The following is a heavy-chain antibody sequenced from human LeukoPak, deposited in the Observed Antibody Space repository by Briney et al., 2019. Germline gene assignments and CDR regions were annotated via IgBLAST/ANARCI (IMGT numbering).Heavy chain of an antibody. CDR3: ASQYGSGPS. CDR2: ISSSSSTI. Sequence: GGSLRLSCAASGFTFSSYSMHWVRQAPGKGLEWVSYISSSSSTIYYADSVKGRFTISRDNAKNSLYLQMNSLRAEDTAVYYCASQYGSGPSWGQGTLVTVSS. D-gene: IGHD3-10*01. V-gene: IGHV3-48*04. CDR1: GFTFSSYS. J-gene: IGHJ5*02.